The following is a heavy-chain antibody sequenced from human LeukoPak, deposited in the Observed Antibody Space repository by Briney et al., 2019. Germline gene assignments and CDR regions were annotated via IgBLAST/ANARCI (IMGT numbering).Heavy chain of an antibody. J-gene: IGHJ4*02. CDR3: AKAPVTSCRGAYCYPFDS. D-gene: IGHD2-21*01. Sequence: GGSRRLSCAASGFTLSTYAMSWVRQTPGKGLEWVAATSSSDAGTYHADSVRGRFTISRDNSKNTLYLQMNSLRAEDAAVYFCAKAPVTSCRGAYCYPFDSWGQGTLVTVSS. V-gene: IGHV3-23*01. CDR2: TSSSDAGT. CDR1: GFTLSTYA.